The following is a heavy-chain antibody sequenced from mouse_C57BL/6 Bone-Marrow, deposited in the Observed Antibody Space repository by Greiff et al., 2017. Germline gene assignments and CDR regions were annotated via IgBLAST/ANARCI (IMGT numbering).Heavy chain of an antibody. Sequence: VQLQQSGPVLVKPGASVKMSCKASGYTFTDYYMNWVKQSHGKSLEWIGVINPYNGGTSYNQKFKGKATLTVDKSSSTAYMELNSLTSEDSAVYYCAFYYGLMDYWGQGTSVTVSS. D-gene: IGHD2-1*01. CDR3: AFYYGLMDY. J-gene: IGHJ4*01. CDR1: GYTFTDYY. CDR2: INPYNGGT. V-gene: IGHV1-19*01.